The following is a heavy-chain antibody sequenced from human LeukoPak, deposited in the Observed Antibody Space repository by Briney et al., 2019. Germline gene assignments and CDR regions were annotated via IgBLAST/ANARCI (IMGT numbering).Heavy chain of an antibody. V-gene: IGHV3-30*04. CDR2: ISYDGSNK. Sequence: SGRSLRLSCAASGFTLSSYAMHWVRQAPGKGLEWVAVISYDGSNKYYADSVKGRFTISRDNSKNTLYLQMNSLRAEDTAVYYCARDSSTLNWFDPWGQGTLVTVSS. J-gene: IGHJ5*02. CDR1: GFTLSSYA. CDR3: ARDSSTLNWFDP. D-gene: IGHD6-13*01.